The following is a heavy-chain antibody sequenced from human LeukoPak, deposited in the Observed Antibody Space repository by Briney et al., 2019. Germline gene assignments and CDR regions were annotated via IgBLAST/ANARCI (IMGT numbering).Heavy chain of an antibody. V-gene: IGHV1-69*05. J-gene: IGHJ4*02. Sequence: ASVKVSCKASGGTFSSYAISWVRQAPGQGLEWMGGIIPIFGTANYAQKFQGRVTITTDESTSTAYMELSSLRSEDTAVYYCARARDGYTLEYYFDHWGQGTLVTVSS. CDR1: GGTFSSYA. CDR3: ARARDGYTLEYYFDH. D-gene: IGHD5-24*01. CDR2: IIPIFGTA.